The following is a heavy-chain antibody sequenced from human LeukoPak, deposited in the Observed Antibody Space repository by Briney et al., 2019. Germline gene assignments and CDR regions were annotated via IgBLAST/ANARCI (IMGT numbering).Heavy chain of an antibody. Sequence: SETLSLTCSVSGGSMSSYYWTWIRQPPGKGLEWIANIYDSGSTSHNPSLQSRVSISLDTSKNQFSLKLSSVTAADTAVYHCARDGVQGSRDWDFAFDIWGQGTMVTVSS. J-gene: IGHJ3*02. CDR3: ARDGVQGSRDWDFAFDI. CDR1: GGSMSSYY. V-gene: IGHV4-59*01. D-gene: IGHD2-2*01. CDR2: IYDSGST.